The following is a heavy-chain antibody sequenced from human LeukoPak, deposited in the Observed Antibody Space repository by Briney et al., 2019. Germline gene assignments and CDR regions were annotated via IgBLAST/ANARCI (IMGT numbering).Heavy chain of an antibody. CDR3: ASYSGSYYRLHDY. J-gene: IGHJ4*02. CDR2: IYYSGST. CDR1: GGSISSYY. Sequence: PSETLSLTCTVSGGSISSYYWSWIRLPPGKGLEWIGYIYYSGSTNYNPSLKSRVTISVDTSKNQFSLKLSSVTAADTAVYYCASYSGSYYRLHDYWGQGALVTVSS. V-gene: IGHV4-59*12. D-gene: IGHD1-26*01.